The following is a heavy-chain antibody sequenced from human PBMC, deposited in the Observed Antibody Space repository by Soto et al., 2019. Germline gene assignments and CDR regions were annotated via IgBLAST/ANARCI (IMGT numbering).Heavy chain of an antibody. D-gene: IGHD6-19*01. V-gene: IGHV3-30*18. CDR3: VKDGSSGWPYFYDMDV. CDR2: ISYDGRNK. J-gene: IGHJ6*02. CDR1: GFTFSSYG. Sequence: QVQLVESGGGVVQPGRSLRLSCAASGFTFSSYGMHWVRQAPGKGLEWVAVISYDGRNKYYADAVEGRFTISRDNSKNTLYLQMSSLRAEDTAVYYCVKDGSSGWPYFYDMDVWGQGTTVTVSS.